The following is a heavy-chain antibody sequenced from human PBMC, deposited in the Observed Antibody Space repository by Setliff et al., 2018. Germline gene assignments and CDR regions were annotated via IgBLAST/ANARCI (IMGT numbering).Heavy chain of an antibody. V-gene: IGHV1-8*02. D-gene: IGHD5-18*01. CDR1: GYTFTSYD. CDR2: MNPNSGNT. CDR3: ATSVSWIQLVLYPQGHPEPFDY. Sequence: ASVKVSCKASGYTFTSYDINWVRQATGQGLEWMGWMNPNSGNTGYAQKFQGRVTMTRNTSISTAYMDLSSLRFEDTAVYYCATSVSWIQLVLYPQGHPEPFDYWGQGTLVTVS. J-gene: IGHJ4*02.